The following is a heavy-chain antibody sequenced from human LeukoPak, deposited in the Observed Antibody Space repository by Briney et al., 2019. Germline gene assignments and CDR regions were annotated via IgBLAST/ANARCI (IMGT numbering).Heavy chain of an antibody. CDR2: ISATGGNT. D-gene: IGHD2-15*01. V-gene: IGHV3-23*01. CDR1: GFTFSSYA. Sequence: PGGSLRLSCAASGFTFSSYAMSWVRPAPGKGLEWVSGISATGGNTDHADSVKGRFTISRDNSKDTLYLQMNSLRAEDTAIYYCAKASSPGSGCITYWGQGTLVTVSS. J-gene: IGHJ4*02. CDR3: AKASSPGSGCITY.